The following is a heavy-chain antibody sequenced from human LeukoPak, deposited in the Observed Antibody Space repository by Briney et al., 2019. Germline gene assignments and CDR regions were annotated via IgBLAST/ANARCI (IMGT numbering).Heavy chain of an antibody. Sequence: SQTLSLTCAISGDSVSSNSAAWNWIRQSPSRGLEWLGRTYYRSKWYNDYAVSVKSRITINPDTSKNQFSLQLNSVTPEDTAVYYCARGGRFVVVGNDYYYMDVWGKGTTVTVSS. D-gene: IGHD2-15*01. J-gene: IGHJ6*03. CDR2: TYYRSKWYN. CDR1: GDSVSSNSAA. CDR3: ARGGRFVVVGNDYYYMDV. V-gene: IGHV6-1*01.